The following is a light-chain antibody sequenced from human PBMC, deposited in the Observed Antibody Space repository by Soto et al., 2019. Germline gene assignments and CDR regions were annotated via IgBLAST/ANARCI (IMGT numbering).Light chain of an antibody. CDR1: SSNIGACYE. V-gene: IGLV1-40*01. J-gene: IGLJ7*01. CDR3: QSYDSSLSGYV. CDR2: ENN. Sequence: QSVLTQPPSVSEAPGQRVTISCTGSSSNIGACYEAPWYQQVPGTAPKLIIYENNNRPSGIPDRFSGSKSGNSASLAITGLQAEDEAEYYCQSYDSSLSGYVFGAGTQLTVL.